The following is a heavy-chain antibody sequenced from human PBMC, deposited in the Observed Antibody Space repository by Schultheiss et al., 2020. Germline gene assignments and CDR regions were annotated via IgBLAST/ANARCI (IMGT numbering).Heavy chain of an antibody. Sequence: SETLSLTCAVYGGSFSGYYWSWIRQPPGKGLEWIGEINHSGSTSYNPSLKSRVTISVDTSKKQFSLRLTSVTAADTAVYYCARGALGGSLYYFDDWGQGTLVTVSS. D-gene: IGHD2-15*01. J-gene: IGHJ4*02. CDR2: INHSGST. V-gene: IGHV4-34*01. CDR1: GGSFSGYY. CDR3: ARGALGGSLYYFDD.